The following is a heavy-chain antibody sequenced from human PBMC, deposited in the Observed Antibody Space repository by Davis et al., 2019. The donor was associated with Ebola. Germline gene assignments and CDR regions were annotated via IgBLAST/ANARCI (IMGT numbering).Heavy chain of an antibody. CDR1: GYTFTSYG. J-gene: IGHJ6*02. D-gene: IGHD7-27*01. CDR2: INPSGGST. Sequence: AASVKVSCKASGYTFTSYGISWVRQAPGQGLEWMGIINPSGGSTSYAQKFQGRVTMTRDTSTSTVYMELSSLRSEDTAVYYCAREPDWGLYYYYGMDVWGQGTTVTVSS. CDR3: AREPDWGLYYYYGMDV. V-gene: IGHV1-46*01.